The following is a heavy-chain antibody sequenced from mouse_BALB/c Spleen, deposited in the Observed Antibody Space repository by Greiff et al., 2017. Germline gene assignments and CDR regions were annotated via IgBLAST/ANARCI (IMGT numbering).Heavy chain of an antibody. J-gene: IGHJ2*01. CDR2: IYPGNSDT. CDR1: GYSFTSYW. CDR3: TRNLILRSEEVD. D-gene: IGHD1-1*01. Sequence: VQLQQSGTVLARPGASVKMSCKASGYSFTSYWMHWVKQRPGQGLEWIGAIYPGNSDTSYNQKFKGKAKMTAVTSDSTAYMELSSLTNEDSAVYYCTRNLILRSEEVDWGQGTTRTVSS. V-gene: IGHV1-5*01.